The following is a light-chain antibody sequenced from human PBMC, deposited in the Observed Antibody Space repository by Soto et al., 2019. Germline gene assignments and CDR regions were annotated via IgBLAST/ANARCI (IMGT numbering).Light chain of an antibody. J-gene: IGKJ5*01. CDR2: GAS. V-gene: IGKV3-20*01. Sequence: EIVLTQSPGTPSLSPGERATLSCRASQSVRSSHLAWYQQMPGQAPRLLIYGASNRATGIPDRFSGSGSGTDFTITISRLEPEDFEVYYCQQYTGPPTTFGQGTRLEIK. CDR3: QQYTGPPTT. CDR1: QSVRSSH.